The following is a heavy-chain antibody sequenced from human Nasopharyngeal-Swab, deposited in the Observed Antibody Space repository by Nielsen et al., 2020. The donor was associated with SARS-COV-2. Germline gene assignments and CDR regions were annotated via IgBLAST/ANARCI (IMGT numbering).Heavy chain of an antibody. Sequence: GGSLRLSCAASGFTFNSHGMHWVRQAPGKGLEWVAVISFDGSKKYYADSVKGRFTISRGSSKNTLYLQMNSLRAEDTAVYYCARDTSVDIVLLYYGMDVWGQGTTVTVSS. V-gene: IGHV3-30*03. D-gene: IGHD5-12*01. CDR2: ISFDGSKK. J-gene: IGHJ6*02. CDR3: ARDTSVDIVLLYYGMDV. CDR1: GFTFNSHG.